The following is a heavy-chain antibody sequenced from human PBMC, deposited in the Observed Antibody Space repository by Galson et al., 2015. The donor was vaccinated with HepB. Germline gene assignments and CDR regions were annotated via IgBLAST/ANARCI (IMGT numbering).Heavy chain of an antibody. CDR1: GGSISSAGRY. D-gene: IGHD2-21*02. CDR3: AKESDRDFPGPPDS. CDR2: IYYSGST. Sequence: TLSLTCTVSGGSISSAGRYWSWIRQHPGKGLEWIGYIYYSGSTYYNPSLKSRVTLSLDTSNNQFSLRLNSVTAADTAVYYCAKESDRDFPGPPDSWGQGTLVIVSS. V-gene: IGHV4-31*03. J-gene: IGHJ4*02.